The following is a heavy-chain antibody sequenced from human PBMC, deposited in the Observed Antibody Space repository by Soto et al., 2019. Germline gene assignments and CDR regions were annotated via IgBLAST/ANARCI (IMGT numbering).Heavy chain of an antibody. CDR1: GGTFSSYA. J-gene: IGHJ4*02. D-gene: IGHD2-15*01. V-gene: IGHV1-69*06. CDR2: IIPIVGTA. Sequence: QVQLVQSGAEVKKPGSSVKVSCKASGGTFSSYAISWVRQAPGQGLEWMGGIIPIVGTANYAQKFQGRVTITADKSTSTAYMELSSLRSEDTAVYYCASCSGGSCYSNPLFFDYWGQGTLVTVSS. CDR3: ASCSGGSCYSNPLFFDY.